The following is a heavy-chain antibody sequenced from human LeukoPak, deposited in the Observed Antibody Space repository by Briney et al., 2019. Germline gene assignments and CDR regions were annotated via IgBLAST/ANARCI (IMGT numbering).Heavy chain of an antibody. D-gene: IGHD3-22*01. CDR3: ARVGGYYWYELDY. CDR2: IYSGGST. CDR1: GFTVSSNY. J-gene: IGHJ4*02. V-gene: IGHV3-53*01. Sequence: PGGSLRLSCAASGFTVSSNYMSWVRQAPGKGLEWVSVIYSGGSTYYADSVKGRFTISRDNSKNTLYLQMNSLRAEDTAVYYCARVGGYYWYELDYWGQGTLVTVSS.